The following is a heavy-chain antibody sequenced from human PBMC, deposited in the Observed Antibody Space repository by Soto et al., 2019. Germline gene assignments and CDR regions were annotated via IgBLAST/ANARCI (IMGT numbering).Heavy chain of an antibody. CDR3: AREGIDYDSSGYCDY. J-gene: IGHJ4*02. Sequence: QVQLVQSGAEVKKPGSSVKVSCQASGGTFSSYTISWVRQAPGQGLEWMGRIIPILGIANYAQKFQGRFTTTADKSTSTAYMELSSLRSDDTAVYYCAREGIDYDSSGYCDYWGQGTLVTVSS. D-gene: IGHD3-22*01. CDR1: GGTFSSYT. CDR2: IIPILGIA. V-gene: IGHV1-69*08.